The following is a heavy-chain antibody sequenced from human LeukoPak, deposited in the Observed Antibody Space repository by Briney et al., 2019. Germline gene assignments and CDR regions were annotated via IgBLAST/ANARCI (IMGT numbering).Heavy chain of an antibody. CDR2: IYSGGST. V-gene: IGHV3-66*02. CDR3: ARDHLTYYYDSSGYQDY. D-gene: IGHD3-22*01. J-gene: IGHJ4*02. CDR1: GFTVSSNY. Sequence: GGSLRLSCAASGFTVSSNYMSWVRQAPGKGLEWVSVIYSGGSTYYADSVKGRFTISRDNSKNTLYLQMNSLRAEDTAVYYCARDHLTYYYDSSGYQDYWGQGTLVTVSS.